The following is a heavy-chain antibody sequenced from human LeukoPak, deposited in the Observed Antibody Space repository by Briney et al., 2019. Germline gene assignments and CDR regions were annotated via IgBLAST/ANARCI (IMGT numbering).Heavy chain of an antibody. Sequence: PGGSLRLSCAASGFTFINAWMSWVRQAPGKGLEWVSVIYPGGSTYYAGSVRGRFTVSRDNSRNTLYLQMNSLRVEDTSIYYCARDTIRGGDGLDLWGQGTMVTVSS. CDR3: ARDTIRGGDGLDL. CDR1: GFTFINAW. J-gene: IGHJ3*01. V-gene: IGHV3-66*01. D-gene: IGHD5-12*01. CDR2: IYPGGST.